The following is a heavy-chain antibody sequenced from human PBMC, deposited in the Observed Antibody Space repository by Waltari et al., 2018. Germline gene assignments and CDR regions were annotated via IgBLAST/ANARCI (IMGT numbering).Heavy chain of an antibody. CDR1: GFPFRTDS. V-gene: IGHV3-21*02. D-gene: IGHD5-12*01. CDR2: ISSSSSNR. CDR3: ARGVSITETPWFAY. Sequence: EVQLVESGGGLVKPGGSLGLACATSGFPFRTDSMNWVRQAPGKGLEWVSSISSSSSNRYYADSVKGRFTISRDNAKNSMYMQLNSLRVEDTAIYYCARGVSITETPWFAYWGQGTLVTVSS. J-gene: IGHJ4*02.